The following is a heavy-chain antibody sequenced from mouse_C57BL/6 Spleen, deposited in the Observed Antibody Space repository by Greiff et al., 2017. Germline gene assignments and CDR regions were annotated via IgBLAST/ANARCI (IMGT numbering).Heavy chain of an antibody. D-gene: IGHD4-1*01. CDR2: INPSTGGT. CDR1: GYSFTGYY. V-gene: IGHV1-42*01. J-gene: IGHJ2*01. CDR3: ARRELTGFDY. Sequence: VQLQQSGPELVKPGASVKISCKASGYSFTGYYMNWVKQSPEKSLEWIGEINPSTGGTTYNQKFKAKATLTVDKSSSTAYMQLKSLTSEDSAVYYCARRELTGFDYWGKGTTLTVSS.